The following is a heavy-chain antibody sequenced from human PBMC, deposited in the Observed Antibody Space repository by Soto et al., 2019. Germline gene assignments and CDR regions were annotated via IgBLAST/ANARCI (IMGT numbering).Heavy chain of an antibody. Sequence: QVQLVQSGAEVKKPGSSVKVSCKASGGTFSSYAISWVRQAPGQGLEWMGGIIPIFGTANYAQKFQGRVTITAEESTTTAQRVLSRLRCEDTAGYYCAGHVPAAGYYYGMNPWGQGTTVTVSS. D-gene: IGHD2-2*01. J-gene: IGHJ6*02. CDR1: GGTFSSYA. CDR3: AGHVPAAGYYYGMNP. CDR2: IIPIFGTA. V-gene: IGHV1-69*12.